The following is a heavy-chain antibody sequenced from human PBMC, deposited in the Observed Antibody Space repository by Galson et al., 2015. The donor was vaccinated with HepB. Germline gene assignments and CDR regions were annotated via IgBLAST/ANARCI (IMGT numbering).Heavy chain of an antibody. CDR3: ARDPTRVGWLRFLHAFDI. Sequence: SVKVSCKASGYTFTSYAINWVRQAPGQGLEWMGWISTYNGNTKYAQKVQDRVTMTTDKSTRTAYMELRSLRFDDTAVYYCARDPTRVGWLRFLHAFDIWGQGTMVTVSS. J-gene: IGHJ3*02. CDR2: ISTYNGNT. CDR1: GYTFTSYA. D-gene: IGHD5-12*01. V-gene: IGHV1-18*01.